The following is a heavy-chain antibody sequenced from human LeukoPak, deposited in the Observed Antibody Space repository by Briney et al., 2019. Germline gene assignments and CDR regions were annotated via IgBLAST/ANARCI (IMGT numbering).Heavy chain of an antibody. V-gene: IGHV3-23*01. CDR2: ISGSGGST. J-gene: IGHJ4*02. CDR1: GFIFSSYA. Sequence: QPGGSLRLSCAASGFIFSSYAMSWVRQAPGKGLEWVSAISGSGGSTYYADSVKGWFTISRDNSKNTLYLQMNSLRAEDTAVYSCAKRYGSGSYYTDWGQGTLVTVSS. CDR3: AKRYGSGSYYTD. D-gene: IGHD3-10*01.